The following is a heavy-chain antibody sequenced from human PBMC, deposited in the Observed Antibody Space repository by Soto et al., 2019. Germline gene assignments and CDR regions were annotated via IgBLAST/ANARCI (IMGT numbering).Heavy chain of an antibody. V-gene: IGHV4-4*07. J-gene: IGHJ4*02. CDR1: GASIAGSSY. D-gene: IGHD2-8*02. CDR2: FSLSGTT. Sequence: SETRSLTCSVSGASIAGSSYWSWIRQPAGKGLEWIGRFSLSGTTNYSPSLRSRVTMSADVSKNQFSLRLTSVTAADTALYYCARGMTPPGAPAWYYFDSWGQGTLVTVSS. CDR3: ARGMTPPGAPAWYYFDS.